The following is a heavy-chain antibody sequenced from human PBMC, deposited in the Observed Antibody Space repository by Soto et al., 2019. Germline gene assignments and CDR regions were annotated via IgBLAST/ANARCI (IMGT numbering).Heavy chain of an antibody. V-gene: IGHV4-30-2*03. CDR3: ARLTINYGILTGYSGNWYFDL. D-gene: IGHD3-9*01. Sequence: SETLSLTCAVSGGSISSGGYSWSWIRQPPGKGLEWIGYIYHSGSTYYNPSLKSRVTISVDTSKNQFSLKLSSVTAADTAVYYCARLTINYGILTGYSGNWYFDLWGRGTLVTVSS. J-gene: IGHJ2*01. CDR1: GGSISSGGYS. CDR2: IYHSGST.